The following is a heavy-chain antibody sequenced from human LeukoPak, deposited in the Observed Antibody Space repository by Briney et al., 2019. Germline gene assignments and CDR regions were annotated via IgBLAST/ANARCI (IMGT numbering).Heavy chain of an antibody. CDR2: ISGSGGST. CDR3: TPEVWELQGASDI. CDR1: GFTFSSYA. D-gene: IGHD1-26*01. V-gene: IGHV3-23*01. J-gene: IGHJ3*02. Sequence: PGGSLRLSCAASGFTFSSYAMSWVRQAPGKGLEWVSAISGSGGSTYYADSVKGRFTISRDNAKSSLYLQMNSLTAADTALYYCTPEVWELQGASDIWGQGTMVTVSS.